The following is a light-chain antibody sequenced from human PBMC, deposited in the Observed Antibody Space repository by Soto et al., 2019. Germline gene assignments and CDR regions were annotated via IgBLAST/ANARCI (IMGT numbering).Light chain of an antibody. CDR1: QDIGKY. J-gene: IGKJ5*01. CDR2: DAS. V-gene: IGKV1-33*01. CDR3: QQYDTLTIT. Sequence: DIPMTQSPSPLSASVGDRFTITCQASQDIGKYLNWYQKKQGKAPTVLIYDASNLETGVPSRFTGCGSGTDFTITITSMKHEDIATYYCQQYDTLTITFGQGTRLEIK.